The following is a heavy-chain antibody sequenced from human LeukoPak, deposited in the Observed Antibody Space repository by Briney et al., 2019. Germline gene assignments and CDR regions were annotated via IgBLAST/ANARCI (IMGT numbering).Heavy chain of an antibody. D-gene: IGHD3-10*01. CDR3: ARGPAVPRRSPIWFRDFWGNWFDP. V-gene: IGHV4-34*01. CDR2: INHSGST. Sequence: PSETLSLTCAVYGGSFSGYYWSWIRQPPGKGLEWIGEINHSGSTNYNPSLKSRVTISVDTSKNQFSLTLSSVTAADTAVYYCARGPAVPRRSPIWFRDFWGNWFDPWGQGTLVTVSS. J-gene: IGHJ5*02. CDR1: GGSFSGYY.